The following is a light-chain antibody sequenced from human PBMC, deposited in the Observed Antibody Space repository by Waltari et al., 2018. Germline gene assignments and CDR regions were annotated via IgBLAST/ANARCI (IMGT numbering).Light chain of an antibody. CDR2: VKSDGSH. CDR3: HTWVTGGDCG. CDR1: SGHSNYV. V-gene: IGLV4-69*02. Sequence: QIVLPQSPSASASLGASVNLTCSLSSGHSNYVIAWHQPQPEEGPRYLMKVKSDGSHSKGDGFPDRFSGSSSGAERHPTISSRQSDDEADYYRHTWVTGGDCGFGGGTKRTVL. J-gene: IGLJ3*02.